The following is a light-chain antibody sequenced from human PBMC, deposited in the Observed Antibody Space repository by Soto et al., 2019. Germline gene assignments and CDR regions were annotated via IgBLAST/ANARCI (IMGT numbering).Light chain of an antibody. CDR1: QGISSY. J-gene: IGKJ1*01. V-gene: IGKV1-8*01. CDR3: QPSYSSWT. Sequence: AIRMTQSPSSFSASTGDRVTITCRASQGISSYLAWYQQKPGKAPKLLIYAASTLQSGVPSRFSGSGSGTDFTLTISCLQSEDFATYPSQPSYSSWTFRQGTQVDIK. CDR2: AAS.